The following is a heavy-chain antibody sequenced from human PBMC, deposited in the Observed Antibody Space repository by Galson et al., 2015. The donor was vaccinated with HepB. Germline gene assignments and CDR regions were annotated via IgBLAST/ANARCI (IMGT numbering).Heavy chain of an antibody. CDR3: AKSGPYSSSSALDC. CDR2: ISYDGSNK. Sequence: SLRLSCAASGFTFSSYGMHWVRQAPGKVLEWVAVISYDGSNKYYADSVKGRFTISRDNSKNTLYLQMNSLRAEDTAVYYCAKSGPYSSSSALDCWGQGTLVTVSS. V-gene: IGHV3-30*18. CDR1: GFTFSSYG. D-gene: IGHD6-6*01. J-gene: IGHJ4*02.